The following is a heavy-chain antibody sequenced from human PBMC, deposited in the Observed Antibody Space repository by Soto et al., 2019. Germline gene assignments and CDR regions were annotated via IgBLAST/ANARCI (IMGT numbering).Heavy chain of an antibody. CDR2: INHSGST. V-gene: IGHV4-34*01. J-gene: IGHJ4*02. Sequence: ETLALTCAVYGFPFSDYYLILLRPPPVKGLEWIGEINHSGSTNYNPSLKSRVTISVDTSKNQFSLKLSSVTAADTAVYYCAREGSTIAAAGKLTPFDNRGQGTLVT. D-gene: IGHD6-13*01. CDR3: AREGSTIAAAGKLTPFDN. CDR1: GFPFSDYY.